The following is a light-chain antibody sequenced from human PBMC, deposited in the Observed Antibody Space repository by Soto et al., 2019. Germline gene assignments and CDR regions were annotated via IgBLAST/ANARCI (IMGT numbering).Light chain of an antibody. J-gene: IGKJ1*01. CDR3: QQYRSWPRT. CDR1: QSVSSNY. CDR2: GAS. Sequence: EIVLTQSPGTLSLSPGERATLSCRASQSVSSNYLAWYQQKPGQAPRLLIYGASTRATDMPGRFSGRGAGAEFTLTISSLQSEDFAVYYCQQYRSWPRTFGQGTKVDI. V-gene: IGKV3-20*01.